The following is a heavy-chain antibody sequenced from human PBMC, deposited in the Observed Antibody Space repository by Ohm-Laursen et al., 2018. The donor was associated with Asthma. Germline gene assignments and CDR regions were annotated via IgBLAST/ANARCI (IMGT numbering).Heavy chain of an antibody. CDR2: MNGNGDTT. J-gene: IGHJ4*02. Sequence: GSLRLSCAASGFTFSSYTMRWVRQAPGKGLDYVSSMNGNGDTTHYADSVKGRFTISRDNSKNTLYLQMSSLRAEDTAVYHCIKDLSGTYSFDYWGQGALVTVSS. D-gene: IGHD1-26*01. V-gene: IGHV3-64D*08. CDR1: GFTFSSYT. CDR3: IKDLSGTYSFDY.